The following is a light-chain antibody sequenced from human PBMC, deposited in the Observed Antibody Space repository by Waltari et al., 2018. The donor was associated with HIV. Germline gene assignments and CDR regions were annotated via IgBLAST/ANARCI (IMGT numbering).Light chain of an antibody. V-gene: IGKV1-39*01. CDR3: QQSYSTPHP. CDR1: QRVRSS. Sequence: DIQMTQSPSSLSASVGDRVTITCGASQRVRSSVNWYQQNTGKAPELLIYAAASLHSGVPSMFSGSASATDLTLSISHLQPEDSAAYCCQQSYSTPHPFGQGTKLAIK. CDR2: AAA. J-gene: IGKJ2*01.